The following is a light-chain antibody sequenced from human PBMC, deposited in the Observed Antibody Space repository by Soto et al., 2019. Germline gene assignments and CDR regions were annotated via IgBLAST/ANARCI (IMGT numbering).Light chain of an antibody. V-gene: IGKV3-11*01. CDR1: QSVSNY. CDR3: QQRSNWPPFT. CDR2: DAS. J-gene: IGKJ5*01. Sequence: EIVLTQSPATLSLSPWERATLSCRASQSVSNYLAWYQQKPGQAPRLLIYDASNRATDIPARFSGSGSGTDFTLTISSLEPEDFVVYYCQQRSNWPPFTFGQGTRLEIK.